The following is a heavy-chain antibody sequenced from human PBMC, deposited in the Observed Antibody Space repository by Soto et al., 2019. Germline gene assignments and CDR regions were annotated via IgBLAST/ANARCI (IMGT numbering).Heavy chain of an antibody. CDR3: ARENDYYDSSGYYRYYFDY. D-gene: IGHD3-22*01. Sequence: SETLSLTCTVSGDSIASYYWSWIRQPPGEGLDWIGYIYYSGSTNYNPSLKSRVTISVDTSKNQFSLKLSSVTAADTAVYYCARENDYYDSSGYYRYYFDYWGQGTLVTVS. CDR1: GDSIASYY. CDR2: IYYSGST. V-gene: IGHV4-59*01. J-gene: IGHJ4*02.